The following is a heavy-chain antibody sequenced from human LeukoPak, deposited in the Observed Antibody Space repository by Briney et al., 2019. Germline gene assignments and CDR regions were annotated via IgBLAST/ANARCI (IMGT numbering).Heavy chain of an antibody. D-gene: IGHD4-11*01. CDR3: AKDMSAFSNTVTTFLRCRY. J-gene: IGHJ4*02. CDR2: ISYDGSNK. Sequence: GGSLRLSCAASGFTFSSYGMHWVRQAPGKGLEWVAVISYDGSNKYYADSVKGRFTISRDNSKNTLYLQMNSLRAEDTAVYYCAKDMSAFSNTVTTFLRCRYWRQGTLVTVSS. CDR1: GFTFSSYG. V-gene: IGHV3-30*18.